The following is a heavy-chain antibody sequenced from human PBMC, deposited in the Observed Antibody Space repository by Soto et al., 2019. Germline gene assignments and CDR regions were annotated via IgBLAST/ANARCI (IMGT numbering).Heavy chain of an antibody. D-gene: IGHD3-10*01. CDR1: GYTFTKHY. CDR3: ARGSSSGSGGTGVLNV. J-gene: IGHJ3*01. Sequence: QVQLAQSGAEVKKPGASVKVSCQSSGYTFTKHYMHWVRQAPGQGLEWMGVINPGNASPRYAQQFQGRVTVTSDTSTSTVCMELTSLTSDDTAVYYCARGSSSGSGGTGVLNVWGQGTMVTVSS. V-gene: IGHV1-46*01. CDR2: INPGNASP.